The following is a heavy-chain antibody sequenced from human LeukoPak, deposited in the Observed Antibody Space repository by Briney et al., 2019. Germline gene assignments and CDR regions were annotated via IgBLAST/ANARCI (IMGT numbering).Heavy chain of an antibody. CDR1: GGSISSSSYY. D-gene: IGHD2/OR15-2a*01. CDR3: ARDKASTPFQH. J-gene: IGHJ1*01. V-gene: IGHV4-39*07. Sequence: SETLSLTCTVSGGSISSSSYYWGWIRQPPGKGLEWIGSIYYSGGTYYNPSLKSRVTISVDTSKNQFSLKLSSVTAADTAVYYCARDKASTPFQHWGQGTLVTVSS. CDR2: IYYSGGT.